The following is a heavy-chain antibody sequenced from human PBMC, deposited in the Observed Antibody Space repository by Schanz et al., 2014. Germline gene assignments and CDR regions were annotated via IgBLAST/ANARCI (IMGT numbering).Heavy chain of an antibody. J-gene: IGHJ6*02. D-gene: IGHD4-4*01. CDR1: EYTFTRHY. Sequence: QVQWVQSGADVKKPGTAVKVSCKASEYTFTRHYMHWVRQAPGQGLEWMGIIHSTGGTTSHAQKFQCRAAMTRDTSPSTVYMELSSLRSEVTAFFYCASALTTWGGMDVGGQGTAVTVSS. CDR2: IHSTGGTT. CDR3: ASALTTWGGMDV. V-gene: IGHV1-46*01.